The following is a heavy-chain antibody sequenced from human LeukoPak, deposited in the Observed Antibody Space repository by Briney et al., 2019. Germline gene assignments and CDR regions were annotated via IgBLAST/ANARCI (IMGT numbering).Heavy chain of an antibody. J-gene: IGHJ6*03. CDR1: GYTFTSYG. CDR2: ISAYNGNT. Sequence: ASVKVSCKASGYTFTSYGISWVRQAPGQGLEWMGWISAYNGNTNYAQKLQGRVTMTTDTSTSTAYMELRSLRSDDTAVHYCARAPSSGDYVWGHQLTIYYYYMDVWGKGTTVTVSS. V-gene: IGHV1-18*01. D-gene: IGHD3-16*01. CDR3: ARAPSSGDYVWGHQLTIYYYYMDV.